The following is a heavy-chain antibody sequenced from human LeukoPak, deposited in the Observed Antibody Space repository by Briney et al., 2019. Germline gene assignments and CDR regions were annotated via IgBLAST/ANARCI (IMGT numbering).Heavy chain of an antibody. CDR1: GFTFDDYG. D-gene: IGHD2-2*01. J-gene: IGHJ5*01. V-gene: IGHV3-20*04. CDR3: ARSGTSALFLSWFDS. CDR2: INWNGGST. Sequence: GGSLRLSCAASGFTFDDYGMSWVRQAPGKGLEWVSGINWNGGSTGYADSVKGRFTISRDNSKNTLYLQMNSLRAEDTAVYYCARSGTSALFLSWFDSWGQGTLVTVSS.